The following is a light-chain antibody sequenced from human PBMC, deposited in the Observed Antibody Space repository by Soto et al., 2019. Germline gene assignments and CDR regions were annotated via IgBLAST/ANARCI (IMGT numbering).Light chain of an antibody. V-gene: IGLV1-44*01. J-gene: IGLJ3*02. CDR1: SSNIGSNT. CDR2: NNN. CDR3: AAWDDRLNGWV. Sequence: QSVLTQPPSASGTPGQRVTISWSGSSSNIGSNTVNWYQQVPGTAPKLLIYNNNQRPSGVPDRFSGSKSGTSASLAISGLQSEDEGDYYCAAWDDRLNGWVLGGGTKVTVL.